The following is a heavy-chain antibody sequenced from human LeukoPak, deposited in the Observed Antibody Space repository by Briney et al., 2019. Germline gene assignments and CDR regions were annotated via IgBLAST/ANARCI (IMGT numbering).Heavy chain of an antibody. CDR1: GGSISSYY. CDR2: IYYSGST. Sequence: SETLSLXCTVSGGSISSYYWSWIRQPPGKGLEWIGYIYYSGSTNYNPSLKSRVTISVDTSKNQFSLKLSYVTAADTAVYYCARVMGRRGSLDCWGQGTLVTVSS. V-gene: IGHV4-59*01. CDR3: ARVMGRRGSLDC. D-gene: IGHD3-10*01. J-gene: IGHJ4*02.